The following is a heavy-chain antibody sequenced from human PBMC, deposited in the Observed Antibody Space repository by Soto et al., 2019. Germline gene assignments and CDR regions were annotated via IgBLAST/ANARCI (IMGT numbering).Heavy chain of an antibody. Sequence: EVQLVESGGGLVQPGGSLRLSCAASGLTFSSSWMHWVRQAPGKGLVWVSRINSDGSSTSYADSVKGRFTISRDNAKNTLYLQMNSLRAEDTAVYYCALSHTVTTDYWCQGTLVTVSS. D-gene: IGHD4-17*01. CDR2: INSDGSST. J-gene: IGHJ4*02. V-gene: IGHV3-74*01. CDR1: GLTFSSSW. CDR3: ALSHTVTTDY.